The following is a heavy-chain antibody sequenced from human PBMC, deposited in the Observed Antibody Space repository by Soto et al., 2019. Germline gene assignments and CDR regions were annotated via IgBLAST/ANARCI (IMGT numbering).Heavy chain of an antibody. D-gene: IGHD3-22*01. CDR3: ASTKYDSSAYYYWYLGL. V-gene: IGHV1-69*06. J-gene: IGHJ2*01. Sequence: SVKVCCKACEYAFRNYAISWVRRAPGQGLEWMGGIIPIFGTANYAQKFQGRVTITADTSANTVYLELRSLRSEDTAVYYCASTKYDSSAYYYWYLGLWGRGTMVTVSS. CDR1: EYAFRNYA. CDR2: IIPIFGTA.